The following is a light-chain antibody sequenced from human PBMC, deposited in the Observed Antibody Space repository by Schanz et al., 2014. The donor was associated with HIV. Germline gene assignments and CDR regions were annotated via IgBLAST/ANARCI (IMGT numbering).Light chain of an antibody. CDR1: SSDVGDYNY. J-gene: IGLJ2*01. V-gene: IGLV2-8*01. Sequence: QSALTQPPSASGSPGQSVTLSCTGTSSDVGDYNYVSWYQQHPGKAPKIMIYEVSKRPSGVPDRFSGSKSGNTASLTVSGLQAEDEADYYCQSYDGTLRAVVFGGGTKLTVL. CDR3: QSYDGTLRAVV. CDR2: EVS.